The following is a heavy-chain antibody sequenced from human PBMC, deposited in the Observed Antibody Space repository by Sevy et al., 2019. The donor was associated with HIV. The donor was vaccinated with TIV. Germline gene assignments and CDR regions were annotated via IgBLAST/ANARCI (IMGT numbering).Heavy chain of an antibody. CDR3: AKARWGHASSWQNFDY. Sequence: GGSLRLSCAASGFTFGNHAMSWVRQAPGKGLEWVSGISGSGGSTYYAESAKGRFTISRDNSKNTLYLQMNSLRAEDTAEYYCAKARWGHASSWQNFDYWGQGTLVTVSS. CDR2: ISGSGGST. J-gene: IGHJ4*02. V-gene: IGHV3-23*01. D-gene: IGHD6-13*01. CDR1: GFTFGNHA.